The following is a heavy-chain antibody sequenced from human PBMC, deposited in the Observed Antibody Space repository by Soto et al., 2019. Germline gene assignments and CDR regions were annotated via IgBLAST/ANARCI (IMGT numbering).Heavy chain of an antibody. Sequence: SCKASGYTFTSYAMHWVRQAPGKGLEWVAVISYDGSNKYYADSVKGRFTISRDNSKNTLYLQMNSLRAEDTAVYYCAREGYYDSSGLDYWGQGTLVTVSS. J-gene: IGHJ4*02. CDR3: AREGYYDSSGLDY. CDR2: ISYDGSNK. V-gene: IGHV3-30-3*01. CDR1: GYTFTSYA. D-gene: IGHD3-22*01.